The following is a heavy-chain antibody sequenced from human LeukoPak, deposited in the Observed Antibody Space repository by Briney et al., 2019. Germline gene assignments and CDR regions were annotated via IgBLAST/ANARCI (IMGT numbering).Heavy chain of an antibody. V-gene: IGHV3-33*01. J-gene: IGHJ2*01. D-gene: IGHD5-24*01. CDR3: ARDERLRYLDL. CDR2: IWYDGSNK. Sequence: GWCLRLSCAASGFTFSSYGMHGVRPAPGKGLAGVAVIWYDGSNKYYADSVKGRFTISRDNSKNTLYLQMNSLRAEDTAVYYCARDERLRYLDLWGRGTLVTVSS. CDR1: GFTFSSYG.